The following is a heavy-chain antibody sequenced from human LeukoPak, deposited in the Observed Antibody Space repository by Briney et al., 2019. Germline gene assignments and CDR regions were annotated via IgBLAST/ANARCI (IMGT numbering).Heavy chain of an antibody. CDR2: INSDGSST. CDR1: GFTFSDYW. J-gene: IGHJ1*01. Sequence: GESLRLSCEASGFTFSDYWMHWVRQAQGKGLVWVSRINSDGSSTTYADSVKGRFTISRDNSKNTLYLQMNSLRAEDTAVYYCAPLYPDEYFQHWGQGTLVTVSS. D-gene: IGHD2-2*02. V-gene: IGHV3-74*01. CDR3: APLYPDEYFQH.